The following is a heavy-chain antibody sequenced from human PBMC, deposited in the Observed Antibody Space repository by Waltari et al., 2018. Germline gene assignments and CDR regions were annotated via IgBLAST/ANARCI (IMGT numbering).Heavy chain of an antibody. CDR2: INSSSSYI. CDR1: GFTFSSYS. CDR3: ARKASSGWTLGD. D-gene: IGHD6-19*01. J-gene: IGHJ4*02. Sequence: EVQLVESGGGLVKPGGSLRLSCSASGFTFSSYSMTWVRQAPGKGLEGVSAINSSSSYIYYADAVKGRFTISRDNAKNSLYLQMNSLRAEDTAVYYCARKASSGWTLGDWGQGTLVTVSS. V-gene: IGHV3-21*01.